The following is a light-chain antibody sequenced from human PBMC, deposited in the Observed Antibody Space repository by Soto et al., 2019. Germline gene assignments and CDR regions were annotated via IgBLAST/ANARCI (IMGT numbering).Light chain of an antibody. Sequence: QSVLAQPASVSGSPGQSITISGTGSSSDIGAYNYVSWFQQYPGKAPKLIISEVSNRPSGVSNRFSGSKSGTAASLTISGLQADDEADYFCFSYTANDNWVFGGGTKVTVL. CDR3: FSYTANDNWV. CDR2: EVS. J-gene: IGLJ3*02. V-gene: IGLV2-14*01. CDR1: SSDIGAYNY.